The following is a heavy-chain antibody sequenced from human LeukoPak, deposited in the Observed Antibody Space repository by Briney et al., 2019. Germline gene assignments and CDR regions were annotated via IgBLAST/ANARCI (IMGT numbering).Heavy chain of an antibody. CDR2: IYYRGST. Sequence: PSETLSLTCTVSGGSISSSPYYWGWIRQPPGKGLEWIRTIYYRGSTYSNPSLNSRVTISLDTSKNQFSLRLRSVTAADTALSYCARHYLSDGILSTFDPWGQGTLVTVSS. J-gene: IGHJ5*02. D-gene: IGHD2-2*01. V-gene: IGHV4-39*01. CDR1: GGSISSSPYY. CDR3: ARHYLSDGILSTFDP.